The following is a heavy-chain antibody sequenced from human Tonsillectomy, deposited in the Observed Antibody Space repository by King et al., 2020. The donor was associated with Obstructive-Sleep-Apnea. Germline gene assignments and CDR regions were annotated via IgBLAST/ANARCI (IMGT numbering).Heavy chain of an antibody. CDR3: AKRQLVPGYFDY. J-gene: IGHJ4*02. Sequence: VKLVESGGGLIQPGGSLRLSCAASGFTFSTFAMSWVRQAPGKGLEWVSGITASGGGTFYADSVKGRFTISRDNSKNTLYLLMNSLRADDTAVYYCAKRQLVPGYFDYWGQGTPVTVSS. V-gene: IGHV3-23*04. CDR2: ITASGGGT. D-gene: IGHD6-6*01. CDR1: GFTFSTFA.